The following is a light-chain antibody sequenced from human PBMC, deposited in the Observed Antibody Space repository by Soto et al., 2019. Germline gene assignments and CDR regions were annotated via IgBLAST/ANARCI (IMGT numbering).Light chain of an antibody. Sequence: EIALTQSPGTLSMSPGEKATLSCRASQSVYSSYLAWYQQKPGQAPRLLVHSASIRATGIPDRFSGSGSGTDFTLTISRLEPEDFALDYCQQYGTSPYTFGQGTKLEIK. V-gene: IGKV3-20*01. J-gene: IGKJ2*01. CDR2: SAS. CDR1: QSVYSSY. CDR3: QQYGTSPYT.